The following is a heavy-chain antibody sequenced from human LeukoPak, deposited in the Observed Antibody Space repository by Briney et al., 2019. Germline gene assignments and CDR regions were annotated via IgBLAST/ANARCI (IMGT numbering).Heavy chain of an antibody. J-gene: IGHJ4*02. CDR2: IGTAGVT. CDR3: ARVAAVAGNIDY. D-gene: IGHD6-19*01. V-gene: IGHV3-13*01. Sequence: PGGSLRLSCAASGFTFSSYDMHWVRQATGKGLEWVSAIGTAGVTYYPGSVKGRFTISRENAKNSLYLQMNSLRAGDTAVYYCARVAAVAGNIDYWGQGTLVTVSS. CDR1: GFTFSSYD.